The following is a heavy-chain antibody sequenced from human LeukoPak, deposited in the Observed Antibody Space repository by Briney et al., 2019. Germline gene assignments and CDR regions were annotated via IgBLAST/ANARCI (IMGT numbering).Heavy chain of an antibody. D-gene: IGHD4-17*01. J-gene: IGHJ4*02. CDR2: INSDGSST. Sequence: QPGGSLRLSCAASGFTFSNYLMHWVRQVPGKGLVWVSRINSDGSSTSYADSVKGRFTISRDNSKNTLYLQMNSLRAEDTAVYYCAKMEAWTTVTGSGVDYWGQGTLVTVSS. V-gene: IGHV3-74*01. CDR1: GFTFSNYL. CDR3: AKMEAWTTVTGSGVDY.